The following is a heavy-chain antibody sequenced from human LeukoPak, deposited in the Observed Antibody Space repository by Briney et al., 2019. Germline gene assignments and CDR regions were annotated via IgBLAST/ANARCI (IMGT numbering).Heavy chain of an antibody. CDR2: ITSAGAT. CDR1: GFSVTRNY. J-gene: IGHJ6*02. CDR3: ATRGLSGYYYGMDV. Sequence: GGSLLLSCAASGFSVTRNYMSWARLAPGKGLVGVSIITSAGATHYSTSVKGRFTISRDSSKNTVYLEMNSLRAEDTAVYYCATRGLSGYYYGMDVWGQGTTVTVSS. V-gene: IGHV3-66*01. D-gene: IGHD3/OR15-3a*01.